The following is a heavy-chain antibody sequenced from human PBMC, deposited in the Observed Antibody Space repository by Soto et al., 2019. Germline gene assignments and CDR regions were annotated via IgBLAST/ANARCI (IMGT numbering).Heavy chain of an antibody. D-gene: IGHD4-4*01. J-gene: IGHJ6*02. CDR2: IYTSGST. CDR1: CGSSRRYY. Sequence: SDTLSLTFTFSCGSSRRYYGSWIRQPAGKGLECIGRIYTSGSTNYNPSLKSRVTMSVDTSKNQFSLKLSSVTAADTAVYYCAREGTTVSSRYYYGMDVWGQGTTVTVSS. V-gene: IGHV4-4*07. CDR3: AREGTTVSSRYYYGMDV.